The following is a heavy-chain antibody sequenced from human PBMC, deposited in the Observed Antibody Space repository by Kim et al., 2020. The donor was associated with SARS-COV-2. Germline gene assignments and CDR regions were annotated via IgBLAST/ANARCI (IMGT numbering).Heavy chain of an antibody. V-gene: IGHV4-34*01. J-gene: IGHJ6*02. D-gene: IGHD2-2*01. Sequence: SRVTISVDTSKNQFSLKLSSVTAADTAVYYCARGPLYARGKYYYYGMDVWGQGTTVTVSS. CDR3: ARGPLYARGKYYYYGMDV.